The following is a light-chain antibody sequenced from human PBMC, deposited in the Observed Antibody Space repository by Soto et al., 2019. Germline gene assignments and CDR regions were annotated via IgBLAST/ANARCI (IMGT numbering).Light chain of an antibody. J-gene: IGKJ3*01. CDR3: HRSYSTPFT. V-gene: IGKV1-39*01. CDR2: AAS. Sequence: DIQMTQSPSSLSASVGDRVTITCRASQSISSYLNWYQQKPGKAPKLLIYAASSLQSGVPSMFSGSGSGTDFTLTISSLQPEDFATYYCHRSYSTPFTFGHGTKVDI. CDR1: QSISSY.